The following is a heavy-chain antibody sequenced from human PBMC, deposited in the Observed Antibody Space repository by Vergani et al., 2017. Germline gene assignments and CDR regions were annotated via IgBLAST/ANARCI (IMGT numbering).Heavy chain of an antibody. Sequence: QELLVQSGTEVKKTGASMKVSCKASGYIFSKYDVNWVRQADGQGLEWMGWISAYNGNTNYAQKLQGRVTMTTDTSTSTAYMELRSLRSDDPAVYYCARDPGGGAIVATNYYYYGMDVWGQGTTVTVSS. V-gene: IGHV1-18*01. CDR2: ISAYNGNT. J-gene: IGHJ6*02. CDR3: ARDPGGGAIVATNYYYYGMDV. CDR1: GYIFSKYD. D-gene: IGHD5-12*01.